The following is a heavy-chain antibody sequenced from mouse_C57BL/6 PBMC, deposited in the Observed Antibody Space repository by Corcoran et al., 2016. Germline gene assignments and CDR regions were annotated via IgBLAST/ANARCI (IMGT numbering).Heavy chain of an antibody. D-gene: IGHD2-4*01. CDR3: ARYDSHYFDY. J-gene: IGHJ2*01. CDR2: INPNNGGT. CDR1: GYTFTDYY. V-gene: IGHV1-26*01. Sequence: EVQLQQSGPELVKPGASVKISCKASGYTFTDYYMNWVKQSHGKSLEWIGDINPNNGGTSYNQKFKGKATLTVDKSSSTAYMELRSLTSEDSAVYYCARYDSHYFDYWGQGTTLTVSS.